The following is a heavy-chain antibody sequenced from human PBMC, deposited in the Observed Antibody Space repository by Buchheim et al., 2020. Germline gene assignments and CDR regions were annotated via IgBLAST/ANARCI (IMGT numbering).Heavy chain of an antibody. V-gene: IGHV1-69*02. CDR3: EGYCSSTSCPDP. CDR1: GGSFTNYT. Sequence: QVQLVQSGAEVKKPGSSVKVSCKASGGSFTNYTISWVRQAPGQGLEWMGRIIPILGIVNYAQKFQGRVTIIADKSTSTAYMELSSLRSEDTAVYYCEGYCSSTSCPDPWGQGTL. J-gene: IGHJ5*02. CDR2: IIPILGIV. D-gene: IGHD2-2*01.